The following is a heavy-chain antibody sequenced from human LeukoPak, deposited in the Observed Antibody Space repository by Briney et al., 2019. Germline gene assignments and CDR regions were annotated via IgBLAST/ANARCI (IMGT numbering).Heavy chain of an antibody. Sequence: GGSLRLSCAASGFTFSTYWMSWVRQAPGKGLEWVAILNQDGSEKYYVDSVKGRFTISRDNSKNSLYLQMNSLRTEDTALYYCAKDMGSGWYTDFDYWGQGTLVTVSS. CDR2: LNQDGSEK. J-gene: IGHJ4*02. V-gene: IGHV3-7*05. CDR3: AKDMGSGWYTDFDY. D-gene: IGHD6-19*01. CDR1: GFTFSTYW.